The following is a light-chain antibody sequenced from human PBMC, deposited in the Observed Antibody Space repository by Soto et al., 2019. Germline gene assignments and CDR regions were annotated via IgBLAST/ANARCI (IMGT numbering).Light chain of an antibody. CDR3: GTWDSSRCVVV. CDR2: ENN. Sequence: QSVLTQPPLVSAAPGQKVTISCSGSSSNIGNNYVSWYQQLPGTAPKLLIYENNKRPSGIPDRFSGSKSGTSATLGITGLQTGDEADYYCGTWDSSRCVVVFGGGTKLTVL. V-gene: IGLV1-51*02. CDR1: SSNIGNNY. J-gene: IGLJ2*01.